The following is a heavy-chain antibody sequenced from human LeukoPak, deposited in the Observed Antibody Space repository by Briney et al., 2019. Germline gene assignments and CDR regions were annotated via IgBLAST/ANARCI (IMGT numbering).Heavy chain of an antibody. V-gene: IGHV4-61*02. CDR1: GGSISSGSYY. D-gene: IGHD3-3*01. CDR3: ARAGGTIFGVIKGYDY. J-gene: IGHJ4*02. CDR2: IYTSGST. Sequence: SETLSLTFTVSGGSISSGSYYWSWIRQPAGKGLQWIGRIYTSGSTIYNPSLKSRVTISVDTSKNQFSLNVSSVTAADTAVYYCARAGGTIFGVIKGYDYWGQGTLVTVSS.